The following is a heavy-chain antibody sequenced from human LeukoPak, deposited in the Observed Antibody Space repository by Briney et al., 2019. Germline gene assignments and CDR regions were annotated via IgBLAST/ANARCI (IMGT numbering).Heavy chain of an antibody. CDR3: ARSIAARQGVDY. D-gene: IGHD6-6*01. CDR1: GYTFTSYD. V-gene: IGHV1-8*03. CDR2: MNPNSGNT. J-gene: IGHJ4*02. Sequence: ASVKVSFKASGYTFTSYDINWVRQATGQGLEWMGWMNPNSGNTGYAQKFQGRVTITRNTSISTAYMELSSLRSEDTAVYYCARSIAARQGVDYWGQGTLVTVSS.